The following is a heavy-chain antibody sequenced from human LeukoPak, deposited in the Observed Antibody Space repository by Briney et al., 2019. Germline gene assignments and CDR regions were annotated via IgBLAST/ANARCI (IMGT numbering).Heavy chain of an antibody. Sequence: PSETLSLTCTVSGGSVSSGNYYWSWIRQPPGKGLEWIGYVIYSGSTNYNPSLKSRVAISVDTSKNQFSLKVSSATAADTAVYYCASGGPYSGYIYWGQGTLVTVSS. CDR1: GGSVSSGNYY. D-gene: IGHD5-12*01. V-gene: IGHV4-61*01. CDR2: VIYSGST. J-gene: IGHJ4*02. CDR3: ASGGPYSGYIY.